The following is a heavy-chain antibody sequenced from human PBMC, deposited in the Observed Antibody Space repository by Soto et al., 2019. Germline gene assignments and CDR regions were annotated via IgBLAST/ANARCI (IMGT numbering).Heavy chain of an antibody. V-gene: IGHV4-4*07. CDR2: IYTSGST. CDR3: ARACSSNSCYDVFDY. D-gene: IGHD2-2*01. CDR1: GGSISSYY. J-gene: IGHJ4*02. Sequence: SESLSLTCTVSGGSISSYYWSWIRQPAGKGLEWIGRIYTSGSTNYNPSLKSRVTMSVDTSKNQFSLKLSSVTAADTAVYYCARACSSNSCYDVFDYWGQGTLVTVSS.